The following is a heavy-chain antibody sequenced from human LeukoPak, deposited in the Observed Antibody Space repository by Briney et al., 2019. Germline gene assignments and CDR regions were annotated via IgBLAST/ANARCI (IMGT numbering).Heavy chain of an antibody. CDR1: GGSFSGYY. J-gene: IGHJ4*02. D-gene: IGHD4-23*01. CDR2: TYYSGST. V-gene: IGHV4-59*08. Sequence: SETLSLTCAVYGGSFSGYYWSWIRQPPGKGLEWIGYTYYSGSTNYNPSLKSRVTISVDTSKNQFSLKLGSVTAADTAVYYCARRFGGNTKRYYFDYWGQGTLVTVSS. CDR3: ARRFGGNTKRYYFDY.